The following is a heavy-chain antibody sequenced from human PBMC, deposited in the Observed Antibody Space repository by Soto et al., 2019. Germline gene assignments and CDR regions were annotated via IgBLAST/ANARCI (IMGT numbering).Heavy chain of an antibody. V-gene: IGHV1-69*12. CDR2: IIPIFGTA. CDR3: ARHPVSGSYAYYYGMDV. Sequence: QVQLAQSGAEVKKPGSSVKVSCKASGGTSNSYAISWVRQAPGQGLEWMGGIIPIFGTADYAQKFQGRVTITADESTSTAYMELSSLRSEDTAVYYCARHPVSGSYAYYYGMDVWGQGTTVTVSS. CDR1: GGTSNSYA. D-gene: IGHD1-26*01. J-gene: IGHJ6*02.